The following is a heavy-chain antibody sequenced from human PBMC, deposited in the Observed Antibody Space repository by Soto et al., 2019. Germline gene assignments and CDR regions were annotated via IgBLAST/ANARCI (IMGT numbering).Heavy chain of an antibody. CDR1: GYTFSNYG. CDR2: ISAYNGNT. Sequence: QVQLVQSGAEVKKPGASVKVSCKASGYTFSNYGISWVRQAPGQGLEWMGWISAYNGNTKYAQKLQGRVTMTTDTPTSTVYIALRSLRSDDTPVYYCARDSPPVDYWGQVTLVTVSS. CDR3: ARDSPPVDY. V-gene: IGHV1-18*01. J-gene: IGHJ4*02.